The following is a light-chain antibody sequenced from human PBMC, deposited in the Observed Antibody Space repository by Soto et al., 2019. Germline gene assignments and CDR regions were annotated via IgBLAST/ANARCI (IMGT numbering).Light chain of an antibody. J-gene: IGLJ1*01. CDR3: GSWDSSLSAYV. V-gene: IGLV1-51*01. CDR1: SSNIGGNS. CDR2: DDD. Sequence: QSVLTPPPSVSAAPGQKVTMACSGSSSNIGGNSVSWYQQLPGTAPKLLIYDDDKRPSGIPDRFSGSKSGTSATLGITGFQTGDEADYYCGSWDSSLSAYVFATGTKVTVL.